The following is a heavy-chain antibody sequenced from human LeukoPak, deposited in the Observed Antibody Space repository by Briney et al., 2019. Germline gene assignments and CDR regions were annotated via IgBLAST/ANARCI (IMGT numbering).Heavy chain of an antibody. CDR1: GFTFSSYE. CDR2: ISSSGSNL. J-gene: IGHJ5*02. D-gene: IGHD6-13*01. V-gene: IGHV3-48*03. Sequence: GGSLRLSCAASGFTFSSYEMNWVRQAPGKGLEWVSYISSSGSNLYCADSVKGRFTISRDNAKNSLYLQMNSLRVEDTAIYYCARGPYSSSWSAWFDPWGQGTLVTVSS. CDR3: ARGPYSSSWSAWFDP.